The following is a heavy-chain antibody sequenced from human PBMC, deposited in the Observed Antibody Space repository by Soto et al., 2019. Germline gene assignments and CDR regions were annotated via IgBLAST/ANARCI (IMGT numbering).Heavy chain of an antibody. CDR1: GGSITSGNSYS. J-gene: IGHJ5*02. V-gene: IGHV4-30-2*01. CDR3: ARAVAPYFGTWFDP. CDR2: ISHTGST. D-gene: IGHD3-10*01. Sequence: QLQLQESGSELVKPSQTLSLTCAVSGGSITSGNSYSWSWIRQPPGQGLEWIGSISHTGSTSYNPSLKSRLTMSVDKSKNQFSLRLSSVTAADMAVYYCARAVAPYFGTWFDPWGQGILVTVSS.